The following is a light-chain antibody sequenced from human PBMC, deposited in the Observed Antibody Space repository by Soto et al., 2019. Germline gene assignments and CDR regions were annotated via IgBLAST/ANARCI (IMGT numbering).Light chain of an antibody. CDR1: QSVSSN. V-gene: IGKV3D-15*01. CDR3: QQYNSWPLT. Sequence: EIVMTQSPATLSVSPGERATLSCRASQSVSSNLAWYQQKPGQAPRVLIYDISSRATGIPTRFSGSGSGTEFTLTFSSLQSEHFAVDYCQQYNSWPLTFGGGTRVDIK. J-gene: IGKJ4*01. CDR2: DIS.